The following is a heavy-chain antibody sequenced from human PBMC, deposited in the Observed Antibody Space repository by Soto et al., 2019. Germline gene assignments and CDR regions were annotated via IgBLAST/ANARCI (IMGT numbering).Heavy chain of an antibody. D-gene: IGHD2-2*01. CDR1: GDTFDSYT. CDR2: IIPTLDIT. J-gene: IGHJ4*01. V-gene: IGHV1-69*02. Sequence: QVQLVQSGAEVKKPGSSVKVSCKASGDTFDSYTLSWVRQAPGQGLEWMGRIIPTLDITNNAQKFQGRVTITADKSTSTVYMELSSLRPEDTAVYYCAKSVKYCGTATCYALGDYWGQGTLVTVSS. CDR3: AKSVKYCGTATCYALGDY.